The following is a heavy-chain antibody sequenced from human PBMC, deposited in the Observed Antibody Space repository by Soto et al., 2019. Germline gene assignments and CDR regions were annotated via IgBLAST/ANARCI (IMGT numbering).Heavy chain of an antibody. CDR3: ARFWLYYDILTGYSAYYYYGMDV. J-gene: IGHJ6*02. D-gene: IGHD3-9*01. CDR1: GFTFDDSG. Sequence: SGGSLRLSCAASGFTFDDSGKSWVRQAPGKGLEWVSVINWNGGSTAYADSVKGRFTISRDNAKNSLYLQMNSLRAEDTALYYCARFWLYYDILTGYSAYYYYGMDVWGQGTTVTVSS. CDR2: INWNGGST. V-gene: IGHV3-20*04.